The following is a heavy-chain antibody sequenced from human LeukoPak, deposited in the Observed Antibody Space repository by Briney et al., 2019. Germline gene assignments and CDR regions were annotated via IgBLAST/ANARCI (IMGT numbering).Heavy chain of an antibody. CDR1: GGFISSYY. CDR2: IYTSGST. V-gene: IGHV4-4*07. Sequence: SETLSLTCTVSGGFISSYYWSWIRQPAGKGLEWIGRIYTSGSTNYNPSLKSRVTISVDTSKNQFSLKLSSVTAADTAVYYCGMAPIFNSYDGRQVGAEGTTVTLP. CDR3: GMAPIFNSYDGRQV. J-gene: IGHJ6*02. D-gene: IGHD5-24*01.